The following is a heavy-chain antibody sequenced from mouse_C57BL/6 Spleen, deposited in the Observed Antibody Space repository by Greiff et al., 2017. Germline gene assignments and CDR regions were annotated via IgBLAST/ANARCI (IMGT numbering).Heavy chain of an antibody. D-gene: IGHD2-4*01. V-gene: IGHV1-39*01. CDR3: ARGIYYDYDEGYYAMDY. CDR2: INPNYGTT. J-gene: IGHJ4*01. CDR1: GYSFTDYN. Sequence: EVKLMESGPELVKPGASVKISCKASGYSFTDYNMNWVKQSNGKSLEWIGVINPNYGTTSYNQKFKGKATLTVDQSSSTAYMQLNSLTSEDSAVYYCARGIYYDYDEGYYAMDYWGQGTSVTVSS.